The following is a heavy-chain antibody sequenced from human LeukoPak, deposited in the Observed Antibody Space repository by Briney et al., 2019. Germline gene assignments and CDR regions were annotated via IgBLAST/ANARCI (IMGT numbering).Heavy chain of an antibody. CDR1: GGSISSSSYY. CDR3: ARVPIRSGYSSSWYQRVP. CDR2: INHSGST. Sequence: SETLSLTCTVSGGSISSSSYYWGWIRQPPGKGLEWIGEINHSGSTNYNPSLKSRVTISVDTSKNQFSLKLSSVTAADTAVYYCARVPIRSGYSSSWYQRVPWGQGTLVTVSS. D-gene: IGHD6-13*01. V-gene: IGHV4-39*07. J-gene: IGHJ5*02.